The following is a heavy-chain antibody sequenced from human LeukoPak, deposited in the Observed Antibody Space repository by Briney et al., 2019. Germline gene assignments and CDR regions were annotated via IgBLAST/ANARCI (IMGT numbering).Heavy chain of an antibody. Sequence: ASVKVSCKASGYTFTSYGISWVRQAPGQGLEWMGWISAYNGSTNYAQKLQGRVTMTTDTSTSTAYMELRSLRSDDTAVYYCARVGRRLKYYYDSSGIGYFDYWGQGTLVTVSS. CDR1: GYTFTSYG. CDR3: ARVGRRLKYYYDSSGIGYFDY. D-gene: IGHD3-22*01. CDR2: ISAYNGST. J-gene: IGHJ4*02. V-gene: IGHV1-18*01.